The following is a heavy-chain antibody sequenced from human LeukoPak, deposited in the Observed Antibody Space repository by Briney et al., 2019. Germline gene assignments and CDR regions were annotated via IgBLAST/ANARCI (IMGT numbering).Heavy chain of an antibody. D-gene: IGHD2-2*01. J-gene: IGHJ4*02. Sequence: ASVKVSCKASGGTFSSYAISWVRQAPGQGLEWMGGIIPIFGTANYAQKFQGRVTITTDESTSTAYMELSSLRAEDTAVYYCAESSLRDCSSTSCYASYWGQGTLVTVSS. CDR1: GGTFSSYA. CDR3: AESSLRDCSSTSCYASY. CDR2: IIPIFGTA. V-gene: IGHV1-69*05.